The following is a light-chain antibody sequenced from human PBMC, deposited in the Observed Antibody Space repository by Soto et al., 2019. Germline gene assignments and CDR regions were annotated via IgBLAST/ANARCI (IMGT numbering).Light chain of an antibody. CDR3: QQHSNSPLT. J-gene: IGKJ4*02. CDR1: QSVSSN. Sequence: EIVLIQSPATLSLSPGERATLSCRASQSVSSNLAWYQQNPGQAPRLLIFDASSRAAGIPARFSGSGSGTDFTLTISSLDPEDVAVYYCQQHSNSPLTFGGGTKVEIK. CDR2: DAS. V-gene: IGKV3-11*01.